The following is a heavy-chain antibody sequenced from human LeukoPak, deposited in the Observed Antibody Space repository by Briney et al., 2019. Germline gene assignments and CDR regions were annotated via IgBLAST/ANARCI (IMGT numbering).Heavy chain of an antibody. V-gene: IGHV3-23*01. CDR3: AKDYYDTSGYYDAFDI. CDR1: GFTFSSYA. J-gene: IGHJ3*02. Sequence: GGPLRLSCAASGFTFSSYAMSWVRQAPGKGLEWVSGISGSGAGTYYADSVKGRFTISRDNSKNTLYLQMNSLRAEDTALYYCAKDYYDTSGYYDAFDIWGQGTMVTVSS. CDR2: ISGSGAGT. D-gene: IGHD3-22*01.